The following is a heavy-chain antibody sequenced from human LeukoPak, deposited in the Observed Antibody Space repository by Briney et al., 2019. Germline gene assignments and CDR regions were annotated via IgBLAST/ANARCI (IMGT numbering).Heavy chain of an antibody. Sequence: ASVKVPCKASGGTFSSYAISWVRQAPGQGLEWMGRIIPIFGTANYAQKFQGRVTITTDESTSTAYMELSSLRSEDTAVYYCASYTYYYDSSGRRWFDPWGQGTLVTVSS. CDR3: ASYTYYYDSSGRRWFDP. V-gene: IGHV1-69*05. D-gene: IGHD3-22*01. CDR1: GGTFSSYA. J-gene: IGHJ5*02. CDR2: IIPIFGTA.